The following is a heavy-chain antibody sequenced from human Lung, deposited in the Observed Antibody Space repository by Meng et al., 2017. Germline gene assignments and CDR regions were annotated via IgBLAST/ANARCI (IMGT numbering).Heavy chain of an antibody. CDR3: ARRGLWLDPQNFDY. CDR1: GVSISSLNW. D-gene: IGHD6-19*01. V-gene: IGHV4-4*02. J-gene: IGHJ4*02. Sequence: QLSCPGRLTPSGTFSLTWSVSGVSISSLNWLSWVRQPPGKGLEWIGEINHSGSTNYNPSLKSRVTISVDKSKNQFVLKLSSVTAADTAVYYCARRGLWLDPQNFDYWGQGTLVTVSS. CDR2: INHSGST.